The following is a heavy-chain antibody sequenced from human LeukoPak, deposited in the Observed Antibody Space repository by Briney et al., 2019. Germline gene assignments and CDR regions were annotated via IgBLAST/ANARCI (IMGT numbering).Heavy chain of an antibody. CDR2: IYSSGST. V-gene: IGHV4-61*02. J-gene: IGHJ3*01. Sequence: SETLSLTCTVSGGSINSDSYYWSWIRQPAGKGLEWIGRIYSSGSTNYNPSLKSRVTISVDTSKNQSSLKLSSVTAADAAVYYCARSYLWELLGVAFDLWGQGPMVTVSS. D-gene: IGHD1-26*01. CDR3: ARSYLWELLGVAFDL. CDR1: GGSINSDSYY.